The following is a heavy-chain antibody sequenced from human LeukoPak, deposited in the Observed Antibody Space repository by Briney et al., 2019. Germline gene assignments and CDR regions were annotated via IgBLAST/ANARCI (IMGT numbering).Heavy chain of an antibody. CDR2: ISSSGSTI. J-gene: IGHJ4*02. Sequence: PGGSLRLSCAASGFTFSSYEMNWVRQAPGKGLEWVSYISSSGSTIYYADSVKGRFTISRDNSKNTLYLQMNSLRAEDTAVYYCATDSNRIFDYWGQGTLVTVSS. D-gene: IGHD4-11*01. CDR1: GFTFSSYE. CDR3: ATDSNRIFDY. V-gene: IGHV3-48*03.